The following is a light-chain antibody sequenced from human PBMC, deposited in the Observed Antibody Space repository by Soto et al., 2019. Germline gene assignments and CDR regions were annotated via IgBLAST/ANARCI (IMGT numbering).Light chain of an antibody. CDR3: MQALQNWT. Sequence: DSVMTQSRLSLPVTPGEPGPISCRSSQSLLHSNGYNYLDWYLQKPGQSTQLLIYLGSSRASGVPDRFSGSGSGADFTLKISRVEAEDVGVYCCMQALQNWTFVQGTKVDIK. CDR1: QSLLHSNGYNY. V-gene: IGKV2-28*01. CDR2: LGS. J-gene: IGKJ1*01.